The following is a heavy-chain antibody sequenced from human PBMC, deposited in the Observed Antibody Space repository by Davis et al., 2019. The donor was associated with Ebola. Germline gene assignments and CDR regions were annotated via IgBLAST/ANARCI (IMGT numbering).Heavy chain of an antibody. CDR2: IKKEGSDT. D-gene: IGHD1-20*01. CDR1: GFTFDTYS. V-gene: IGHV3-7*01. J-gene: IGHJ4*02. Sequence: GESLKISCAASGFTFDTYSMTWVRQAPGKGLEWVAHIKKEGSDTYYVGSVKGRFTISGDNAKNSLYLQMESLRVEDTAVYYCARSRLTGASFDYWGQGTLVTVSS. CDR3: ARSRLTGASFDY.